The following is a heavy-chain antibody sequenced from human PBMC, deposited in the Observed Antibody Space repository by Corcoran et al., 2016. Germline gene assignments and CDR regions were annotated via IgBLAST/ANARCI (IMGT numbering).Heavy chain of an antibody. Sequence: QVQLVQSATEVKKPGASVKVSCKASGYTFTYYAMHWVRQAPGQSLEWMGWLNTANGDTKYSQKFQDRLTITRDTSASTTYMDLSSLRSEDTAIYYRARDRADIATGGGPVGDWGQGTLVTVSS. J-gene: IGHJ4*02. D-gene: IGHD3-9*01. V-gene: IGHV1-3*04. CDR1: GYTFTYYA. CDR3: ARDRADIATGGGPVGD. CDR2: LNTANGDT.